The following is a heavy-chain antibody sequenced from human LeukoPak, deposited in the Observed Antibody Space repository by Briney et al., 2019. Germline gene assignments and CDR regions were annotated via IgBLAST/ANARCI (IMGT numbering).Heavy chain of an antibody. CDR2: IYRSGTT. CDR1: GGSISSGDYY. CDR3: VRDRGNHVTDY. J-gene: IGHJ4*02. D-gene: IGHD1-14*01. V-gene: IGHV4-30-2*01. Sequence: SETLSLTCTVSGGSISSGDYYWSWIRQPPGKGLEWIGYIYRSGTTYYNPSLKSRVTISKDTAKNQFSLKLSSVTAADTAVYYCVRDRGNHVTDYWGQGTLVTVSS.